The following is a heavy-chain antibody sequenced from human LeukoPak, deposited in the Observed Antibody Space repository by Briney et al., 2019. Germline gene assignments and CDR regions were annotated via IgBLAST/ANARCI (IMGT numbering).Heavy chain of an antibody. D-gene: IGHD6-19*01. CDR2: IYYRSKWYN. CDR3: ARAPTPIIAVAGSFDY. Sequence: SETPSLTCAISGDSVSNNSAAWNWIRQSPSRGLEWLGRIYYRSKWYNDYAVSVKSRITINPDTSKNQFSLQVNSVTPEDTAVYYCARAPTPIIAVAGSFDYWGQGTLV. CDR1: GDSVSNNSAA. V-gene: IGHV6-1*01. J-gene: IGHJ4*02.